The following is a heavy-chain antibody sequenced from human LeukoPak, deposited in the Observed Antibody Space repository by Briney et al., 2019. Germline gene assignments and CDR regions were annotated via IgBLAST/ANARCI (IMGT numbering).Heavy chain of an antibody. V-gene: IGHV5-51*01. J-gene: IGHJ6*03. CDR3: ARQGSSLYYYYYHMDV. CDR1: GYSFTSYW. D-gene: IGHD6-6*01. Sequence: GESLKISCKGSGYSFTSYWIGWVRQMPGKGLEWMGIIYPGDSDTRYSPSFQGQVTISADKSISTAYLQWSSLKDSDTAMYYCARQGSSLYYYYYHMDVWGKGTTVTVSS. CDR2: IYPGDSDT.